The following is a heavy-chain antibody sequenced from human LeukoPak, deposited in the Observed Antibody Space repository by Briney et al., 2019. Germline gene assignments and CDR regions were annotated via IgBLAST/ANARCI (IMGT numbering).Heavy chain of an antibody. D-gene: IGHD6-19*01. V-gene: IGHV3-30*04. CDR1: GITFSSYA. CDR3: ARESPNRYSSGPKSDFDY. CDR2: ISYDGSNK. Sequence: PGGSPRLSCAASGITFSSYAMHWVRQAPGKGLEWVAVISYDGSNKYYADSVKGRFTISRDNSKNTLYLQMNSLRAEDTAVYYCARESPNRYSSGPKSDFDYWGQGTLVTVSS. J-gene: IGHJ4*02.